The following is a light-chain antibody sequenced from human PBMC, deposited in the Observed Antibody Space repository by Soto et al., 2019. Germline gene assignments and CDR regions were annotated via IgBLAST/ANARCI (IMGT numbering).Light chain of an antibody. CDR3: QQYDSYPLT. V-gene: IGKV1-16*01. CDR2: AAS. J-gene: IGKJ5*01. CDR1: QDIHRY. Sequence: DGQMTQSPSSLSASVGDRVTITCRASQDIHRYLAWFQQKPGKAPKSLIFAASSLQIGVPSRFSGSGSGTDCTLTISSLQQEDFATYYCQQYDSYPLTFGHGTRLVIK.